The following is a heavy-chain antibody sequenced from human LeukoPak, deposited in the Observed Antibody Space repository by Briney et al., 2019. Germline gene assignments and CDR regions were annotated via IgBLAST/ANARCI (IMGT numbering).Heavy chain of an antibody. J-gene: IGHJ4*02. CDR1: GGSFSGYH. Sequence: ASETLSLTCAVYGGSFSGYHWSWIRQPPGKGLEWSVEIIHSGSTNYNPSLKSRVTISVDPSKHQFSLKLSSVTAADTAVYYCARGRDDSSGYPSDYWGQGTLVTVPS. V-gene: IGHV4-34*01. CDR3: ARGRDDSSGYPSDY. CDR2: IIHSGST. D-gene: IGHD3-22*01.